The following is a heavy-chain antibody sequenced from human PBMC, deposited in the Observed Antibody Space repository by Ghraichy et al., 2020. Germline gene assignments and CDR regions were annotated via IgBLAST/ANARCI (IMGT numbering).Heavy chain of an antibody. CDR3: AKVPDDGYSSSWYYAVDY. V-gene: IGHV3-23*01. CDR2: ISGSGGST. D-gene: IGHD6-13*01. Sequence: GGSLRLSCAASGFTFSSYAMTWVRQAPGKGLEWVSAISGSGGSTYYADSVKGRFTISRDNSKNTLYLQMNSLRADDTAVYYCAKVPDDGYSSSWYYAVDYWGQGTLVTV. J-gene: IGHJ4*02. CDR1: GFTFSSYA.